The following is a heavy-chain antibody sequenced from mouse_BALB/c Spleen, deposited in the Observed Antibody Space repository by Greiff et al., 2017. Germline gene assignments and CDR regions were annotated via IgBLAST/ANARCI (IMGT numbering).Heavy chain of an antibody. J-gene: IGHJ1*01. Sequence: EVKLVESGGGLVQPGGSLKLSCAASGFTFSSYTMSWVRQTPEKRLEWVAYISNGGGSTYYPDTVKGRFTISRDNAKNTLYLQMSSLKSEDTAMYYCARHYYGSSYGWYFDGWGAGTTVTVSS. CDR2: ISNGGGST. CDR3: ARHYYGSSYGWYFDG. D-gene: IGHD1-1*01. CDR1: GFTFSSYT. V-gene: IGHV5-12-2*01.